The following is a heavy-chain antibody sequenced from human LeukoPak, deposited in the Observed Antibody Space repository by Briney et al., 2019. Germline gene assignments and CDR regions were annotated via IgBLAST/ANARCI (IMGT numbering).Heavy chain of an antibody. CDR3: ARPYDSSGYYEGY. CDR1: GYSFPDYW. Sequence: GESLKISCKGSGYSFPDYWIGWVRQMPGKGLEWMGIIYPDDSDTRYSPSFQGQVSISVDKSISTAYLQWSSLKASDTAMYYCARPYDSSGYYEGYWGQGTLVTVSS. CDR2: IYPDDSDT. J-gene: IGHJ4*02. D-gene: IGHD3-22*01. V-gene: IGHV5-51*01.